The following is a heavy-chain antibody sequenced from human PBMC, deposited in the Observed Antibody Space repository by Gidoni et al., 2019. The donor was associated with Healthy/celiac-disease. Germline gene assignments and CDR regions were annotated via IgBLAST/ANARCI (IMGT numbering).Heavy chain of an antibody. CDR3: ARHPFFGVEFDP. D-gene: IGHD3-16*01. J-gene: IGHJ5*02. Sequence: QLQLQESGPGLVKPSETLSLTCTVSGGSISSSSYYWGWIRQPPGKGLEWIGSIYYSGRTYYNPSLKSRVTISVDTSKNQFSLKLSSVTAADTAVYYCARHPFFGVEFDPWGQGTLVTVSS. CDR1: GGSISSSSYY. V-gene: IGHV4-39*01. CDR2: IYYSGRT.